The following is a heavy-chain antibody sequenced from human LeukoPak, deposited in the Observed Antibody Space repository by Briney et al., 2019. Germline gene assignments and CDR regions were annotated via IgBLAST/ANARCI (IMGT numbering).Heavy chain of an antibody. Sequence: GASVKVSCKASGGTFSSYAISWVRQAPGQGLEWMGGIIPIFGTANYAQKFQGRVTITTDESTSTAYMELSGLRSEDTAVYYCARDRQRFSSSSFDYWGQGTLVTVSS. J-gene: IGHJ4*02. D-gene: IGHD6-6*01. V-gene: IGHV1-69*05. CDR2: IIPIFGTA. CDR3: ARDRQRFSSSSFDY. CDR1: GGTFSSYA.